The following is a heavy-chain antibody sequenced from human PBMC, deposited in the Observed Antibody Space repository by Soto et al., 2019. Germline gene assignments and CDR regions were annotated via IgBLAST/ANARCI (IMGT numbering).Heavy chain of an antibody. CDR1: GDSISSSSYY. D-gene: IGHD2-2*01. V-gene: IGHV4-39*01. CDR2: IYYSGST. J-gene: IGHJ4*02. Sequence: QLQLQESGPGLVKPSETLSLTCTVSGDSISSSSYYWGWIRQPPGKGLEWIGTIYYSGSTYYNPSLKRRLTMSVDTSKNQFSLNLSSVTAADSAVYFGAGRPPPAAKIFDYWGQGTLVTVSS. CDR3: AGRPPPAAKIFDY.